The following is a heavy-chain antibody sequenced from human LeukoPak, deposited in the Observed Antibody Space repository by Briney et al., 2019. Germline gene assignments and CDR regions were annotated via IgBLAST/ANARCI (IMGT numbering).Heavy chain of an antibody. CDR2: ISGSGGST. Sequence: GGSLRLSCAASGFTVSSNYMSWVRQAPGKGLEWVSAISGSGGSTYYADSVKGRFTISRDNSKNTLYLQMNSLRAEDTAVYYCAKEGYCSSTSCYAGGLDYWGQGTLVTVSS. CDR1: GFTVSSNY. CDR3: AKEGYCSSTSCYAGGLDY. V-gene: IGHV3-23*01. J-gene: IGHJ4*02. D-gene: IGHD2-2*01.